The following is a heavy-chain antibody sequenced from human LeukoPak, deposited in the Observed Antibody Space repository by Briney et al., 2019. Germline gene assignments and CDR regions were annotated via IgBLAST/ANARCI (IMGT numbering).Heavy chain of an antibody. CDR2: ISSSSSYI. CDR3: ARLLSGTLDY. CDR1: GFTFSSYA. Sequence: GGSLRLSCAASGFTFSSYAMNWVRQAPGKGLEWVSSISSSSSYIYYADSVKGRFTISRDNAKNSLYLRMNSLRAEDTAVYYCARLLSGTLDYWGQGTLVTVSS. D-gene: IGHD1-26*01. J-gene: IGHJ4*02. V-gene: IGHV3-21*01.